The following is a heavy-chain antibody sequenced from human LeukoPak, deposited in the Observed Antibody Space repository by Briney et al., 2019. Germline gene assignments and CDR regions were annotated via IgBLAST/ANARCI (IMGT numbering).Heavy chain of an antibody. Sequence: SETLSLTCAVSGYSISSGYYWGWIRQPPGKGLEWIGSIYHSGSTYYNPSLKSRVTISVDTSKNQFSLKLSSVTAADTAVYYCASRFWSGYHAYWGQGTLVTVSS. CDR1: GYSISSGYY. CDR3: ASRFWSGYHAY. D-gene: IGHD3-3*01. V-gene: IGHV4-38-2*01. CDR2: IYHSGST. J-gene: IGHJ4*02.